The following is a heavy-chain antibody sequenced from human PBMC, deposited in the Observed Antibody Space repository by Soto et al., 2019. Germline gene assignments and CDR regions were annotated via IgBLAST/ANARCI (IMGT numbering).Heavy chain of an antibody. CDR1: GYTFTSYY. J-gene: IGHJ4*02. D-gene: IGHD6-13*01. Sequence: QVQLVKSGAEVKKPGASVKVSCKASGYTFTSYYMHWVRQTPGQGLEWMGIINPSGGSTSYAQKFQGRVTMTRDTSTSTVYMELSSLRSEDTAVYYCALIAAAGYYFDYWGQGTLVTVSS. CDR3: ALIAAAGYYFDY. V-gene: IGHV1-46*03. CDR2: INPSGGST.